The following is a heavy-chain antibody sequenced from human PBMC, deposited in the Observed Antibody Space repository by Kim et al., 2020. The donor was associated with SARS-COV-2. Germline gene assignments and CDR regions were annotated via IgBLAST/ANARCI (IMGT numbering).Heavy chain of an antibody. D-gene: IGHD3-22*01. CDR1: GGSISSGGYY. Sequence: SETLSLTCTVSGGSISSGGYYWSWIRQHPGKGLEWIGYIYYSGSTYYNPSLKSRVTISVDTSKNQFSLKLSSVTAADTAVYYCARDLVTMSLRYFDYWGQGTLVTVSS. J-gene: IGHJ4*02. CDR2: IYYSGST. CDR3: ARDLVTMSLRYFDY. V-gene: IGHV4-31*03.